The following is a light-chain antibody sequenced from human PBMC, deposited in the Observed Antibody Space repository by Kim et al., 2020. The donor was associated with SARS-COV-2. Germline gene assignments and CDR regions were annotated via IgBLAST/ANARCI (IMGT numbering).Light chain of an antibody. CDR2: AAS. V-gene: IGKV1-39*01. CDR3: LQSYSTPVT. J-gene: IGKJ3*01. Sequence: DIQMTQSPSSLSASVGDRVTITCRTSQSISSYLNWYQQKPGKAPKLLLYAASSLQCGVPSRFSGSGSGTYFTLTISSLQPEDFATYYCLQSYSTPVTFGPGTKVEIK. CDR1: QSISSY.